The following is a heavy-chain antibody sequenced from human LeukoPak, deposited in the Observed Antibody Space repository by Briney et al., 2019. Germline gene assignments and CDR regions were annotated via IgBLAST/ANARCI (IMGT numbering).Heavy chain of an antibody. CDR2: ISYDGSNE. D-gene: IGHD2-21*02. J-gene: IGHJ4*02. V-gene: IGHV3-30*04. CDR3: AKDFVVVPGNVNYFDY. Sequence: PGRSLRLSCAASGFTFSSYVMHWVRQAPGKGLEWVAIISYDGSNEYYADSVKGRFTVSRDNSKNTLYVQMKSLRAEDTAVYYCAKDFVVVPGNVNYFDYWGQGTLVTVSS. CDR1: GFTFSSYV.